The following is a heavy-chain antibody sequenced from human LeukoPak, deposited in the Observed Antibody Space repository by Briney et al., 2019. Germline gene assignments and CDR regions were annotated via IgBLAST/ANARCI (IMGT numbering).Heavy chain of an antibody. D-gene: IGHD3-3*01. CDR2: IKQDGSEK. Sequence: GGSLRLSCAASGFTFSSYWMGWVRQAPGKGLEWVANIKQDGSEKYYVDSVKGRFTISRDNAKNSLYLQMNSLRAEDTAVYYWPTNPFLFYYMAFGAKGPTLTVS. CDR3: PTNPFLFYYMAF. V-gene: IGHV3-7*01. J-gene: IGHJ6*03. CDR1: GFTFSSYW.